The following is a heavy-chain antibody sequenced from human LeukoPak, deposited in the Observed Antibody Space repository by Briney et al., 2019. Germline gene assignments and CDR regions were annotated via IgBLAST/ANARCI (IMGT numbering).Heavy chain of an antibody. CDR2: IKQDGSDK. D-gene: IGHD1-14*01. Sequence: PGGSLRLSCAASGFTFNSYWMSWVRHVPGKGLEWVANIKQDGSDKYYVDSVKGRFAVSRDNAENSLYLQMSILRADDTAIYYCARGLGSDPGIWFDPWGQGTLVTVSS. V-gene: IGHV3-7*01. CDR3: ARGLGSDPGIWFDP. J-gene: IGHJ5*02. CDR1: GFTFNSYW.